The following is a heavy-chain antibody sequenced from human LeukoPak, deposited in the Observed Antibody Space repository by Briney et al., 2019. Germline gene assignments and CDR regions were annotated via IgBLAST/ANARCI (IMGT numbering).Heavy chain of an antibody. CDR2: IKPDGSEK. D-gene: IGHD5-24*01. J-gene: IGHJ4*02. Sequence: GGSLRLSCAACGFTFSTYWMTWVRQAPGKGLEWVAIIKPDGSEKYYVDSVKGRFTISRDNAENSLFLQMNGLRPEDTAVFYCARGQYTDGLSYWGQGTLVTVSS. V-gene: IGHV3-7*03. CDR3: ARGQYTDGLSY. CDR1: GFTFSTYW.